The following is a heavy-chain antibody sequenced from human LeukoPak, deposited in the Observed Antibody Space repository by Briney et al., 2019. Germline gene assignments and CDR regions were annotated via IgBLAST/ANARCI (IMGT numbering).Heavy chain of an antibody. V-gene: IGHV3-23*01. CDR3: ANDLGWIQLNLG. Sequence: GGSLRLSCAASGFTFDDYGMSWVRQAPGKGLEWVSAISGSGASTYYADSVKGRFTISRDNSRNTVYLQMNSLRVEDTAVYYCANDLGWIQLNLGRGQGTLVTVSS. CDR2: ISGSGAST. J-gene: IGHJ4*02. D-gene: IGHD5-18*01. CDR1: GFTFDDYG.